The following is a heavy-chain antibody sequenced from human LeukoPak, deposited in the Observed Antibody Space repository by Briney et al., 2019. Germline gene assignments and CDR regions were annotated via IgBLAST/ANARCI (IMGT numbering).Heavy chain of an antibody. CDR1: GFTFSSYW. V-gene: IGHV3-7*01. Sequence: GGSLRLSCAASGFTFSSYWMSWVRQAPGKGLEWVANIKQDGSEKYYVDSVKGRFTISRDNAKNSLYLQMNSLRAEDTAVYYCAGLYYYGSGSTAFDIWGQGAMVTVSS. J-gene: IGHJ3*02. D-gene: IGHD3-10*01. CDR2: IKQDGSEK. CDR3: AGLYYYGSGSTAFDI.